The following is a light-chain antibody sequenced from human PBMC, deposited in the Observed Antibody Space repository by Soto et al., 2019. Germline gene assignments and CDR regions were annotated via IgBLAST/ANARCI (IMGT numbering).Light chain of an antibody. CDR1: SSNIGSNT. CDR2: SYN. J-gene: IGLJ2*01. Sequence: QPVLTQPPSASGTPGQRVTISCSGSSSNIGSNTVHWYQQLPGTAPKLLVHSYNQRPSGVPDRFSASKSGTSASLAISGLQSEDEADYYCAAWDDSLDGVVFGGGTKLTVL. V-gene: IGLV1-44*01. CDR3: AAWDDSLDGVV.